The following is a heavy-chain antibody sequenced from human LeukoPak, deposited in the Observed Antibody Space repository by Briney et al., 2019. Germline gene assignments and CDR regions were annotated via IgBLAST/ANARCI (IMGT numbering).Heavy chain of an antibody. CDR2: ISGSGGST. J-gene: IGHJ4*02. Sequence: GRSLRLSCAASGFTFDDYAMHWVRQAPGKGLEWVSGISGSGGSTYYADSVKGRFTISRDNSKNTLYLQMNSLRAEDTAVYYCALGGARGVFDYWGQGTLVTVSS. V-gene: IGHV3-23*01. CDR1: GFTFDDYA. D-gene: IGHD3-16*01. CDR3: ALGGARGVFDY.